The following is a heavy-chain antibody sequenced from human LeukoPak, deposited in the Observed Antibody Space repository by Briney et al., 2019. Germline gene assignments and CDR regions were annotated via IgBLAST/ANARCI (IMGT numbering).Heavy chain of an antibody. J-gene: IGHJ4*02. CDR2: TFAGYSYT. V-gene: IGHV5-51*01. D-gene: IGHD5-12*01. Sequence: KPGESLKISCQSSGYNFTPYWIVWVRQMPGKGLEWMGITFAGYSYTIYSPSFQGQVTISVVKSISTAYLQWSSLKASDTAIFYCARRAYEALHFDYWGQGTLVTVSS. CDR1: GYNFTPYW. CDR3: ARRAYEALHFDY.